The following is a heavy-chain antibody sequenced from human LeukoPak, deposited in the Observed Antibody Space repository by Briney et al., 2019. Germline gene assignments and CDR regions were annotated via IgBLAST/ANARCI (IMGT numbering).Heavy chain of an antibody. CDR2: INHSGST. D-gene: IGHD2-2*01. J-gene: IGHJ5*02. Sequence: SETLSLTCAVYGGSFSGYYWSWIRQPPGKGLEWIGEINHSGSTNYNPSLKSRVTISVDTSKNQFSLKLSPVTAADWAVHCCARGQRSIVVVPAASPFDPWGEGTLVTVSS. V-gene: IGHV4-34*01. CDR3: ARGQRSIVVVPAASPFDP. CDR1: GGSFSGYY.